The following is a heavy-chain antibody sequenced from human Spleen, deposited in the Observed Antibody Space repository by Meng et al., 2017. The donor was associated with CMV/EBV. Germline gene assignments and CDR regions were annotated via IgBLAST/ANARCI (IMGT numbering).Heavy chain of an antibody. CDR2: ISSSSTI. V-gene: IGHV3-69-1*01. CDR3: ASSGYCSSTSCYTVPADY. J-gene: IGHJ4*02. CDR1: GFTFSDYY. Sequence: GESLKISCAASGFTFSDYYMNWVRQAPGKGLEWVSSISSSSTIYYADSVKGRFTISRDNAKNSLYLQMNSLRAEDTAVYYCASSGYCSSTSCYTVPADYWGQGTLVTVSS. D-gene: IGHD2-2*02.